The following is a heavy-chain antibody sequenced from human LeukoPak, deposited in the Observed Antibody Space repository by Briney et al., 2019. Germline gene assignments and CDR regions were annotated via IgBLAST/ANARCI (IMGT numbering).Heavy chain of an antibody. CDR1: GYTFTSYG. V-gene: IGHV1-69*04. CDR3: ARAWWGDYPFDY. CDR2: IIPILGIA. J-gene: IGHJ4*02. D-gene: IGHD4-17*01. Sequence: GASVKVSCKASGYTFTSYGISWVRQAPGQGLEWMGRIIPILGIANYAQKFQGRVTITADKSTSTAYMELSSLRSEDTAVYYCARAWWGDYPFDYWGQGTLVTVSS.